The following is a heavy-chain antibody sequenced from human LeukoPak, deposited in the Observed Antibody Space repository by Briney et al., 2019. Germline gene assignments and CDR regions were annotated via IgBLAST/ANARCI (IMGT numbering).Heavy chain of an antibody. CDR2: ISSSNNYI. CDR3: ARVSLGLADY. Sequence: PEGSLRLSCAASGFTFSSYSMNWVRQAPGKGLEWVSFISSSNNYIYYADSVKGRFTISRDNAKDSLYLQMNSLRAEDTAVYYCARVSLGLADYWGQGTLVTVSS. J-gene: IGHJ4*02. CDR1: GFTFSSYS. V-gene: IGHV3-21*01.